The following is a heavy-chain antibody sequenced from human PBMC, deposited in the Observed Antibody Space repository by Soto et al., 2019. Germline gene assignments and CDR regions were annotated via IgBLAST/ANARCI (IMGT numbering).Heavy chain of an antibody. D-gene: IGHD3-16*01. V-gene: IGHV3-30-3*01. CDR3: ARDWGVVTKTFDY. J-gene: IGHJ4*02. Sequence: QVQLLESGGGVVQPGRSLRLSCAASGFTFSSYAMHWVRQAPGKGLEWVAVISYDGSNKYYADSVKGRFTISRDNSKNTLSLQMNSLRAEDTAVYYCARDWGVVTKTFDYWGQGTLVTVSS. CDR2: ISYDGSNK. CDR1: GFTFSSYA.